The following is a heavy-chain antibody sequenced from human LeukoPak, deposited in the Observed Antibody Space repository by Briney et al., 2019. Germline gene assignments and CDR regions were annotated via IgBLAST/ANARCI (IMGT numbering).Heavy chain of an antibody. V-gene: IGHV5-51*01. CDR2: IYPGDSDT. D-gene: IGHD6-13*01. CDR1: GYSFTSYW. CDR3: ARTSIAAAGTDNYYYGMDV. Sequence: HGESLKISCKGSGYSFTSYWIGWVRRMPGKGLEWMGMIYPGDSDTRYSPSFQGQVTISADKSISTAYLQWSSLKASDTAMYYCARTSIAAAGTDNYYYGMDVWGQGTTVTVSS. J-gene: IGHJ6*02.